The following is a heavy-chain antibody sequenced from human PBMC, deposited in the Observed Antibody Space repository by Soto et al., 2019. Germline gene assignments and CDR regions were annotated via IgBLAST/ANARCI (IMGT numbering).Heavy chain of an antibody. CDR1: GFTFSSYG. CDR2: ISYDGSNK. J-gene: IGHJ4*02. D-gene: IGHD5-12*01. Sequence: GGSLRLSCAASGFTFSSYGMHWVRQAPGKGLEWVAVISYDGSNKYYADSVKGRFTISRDNSKNTLYLQMNSLRAEDTAVYYCAKDRGVYIVATAYFDYWGQGTLVTVSS. V-gene: IGHV3-30*18. CDR3: AKDRGVYIVATAYFDY.